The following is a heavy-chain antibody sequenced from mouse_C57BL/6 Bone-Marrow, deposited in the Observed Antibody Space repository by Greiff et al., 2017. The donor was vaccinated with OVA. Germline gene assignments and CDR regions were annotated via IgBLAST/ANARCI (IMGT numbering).Heavy chain of an antibody. CDR3: AILRPNYYAMDY. CDR2: INPYNGGT. J-gene: IGHJ4*01. CDR1: GYTFTDYY. V-gene: IGHV1-19*01. Sequence: VQLQQSGPVLVKPGASVKMSCKASGYTFTDYYMNWVKQSHGKSLEWIGVINPYNGGTSYNQKFKGKATLTVDKSSSTAYMELNSLTSEDSAVYYCAILRPNYYAMDYWGQGTSVTVSS. D-gene: IGHD2-4*01.